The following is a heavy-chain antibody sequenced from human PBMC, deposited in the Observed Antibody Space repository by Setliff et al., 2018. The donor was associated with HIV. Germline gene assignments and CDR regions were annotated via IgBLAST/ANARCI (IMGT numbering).Heavy chain of an antibody. CDR3: VRDWVRRDCHKKVCYAIDS. CDR2: ISYGGNNE. D-gene: IGHD2-2*01. Sequence: QPGGSLRLSCAASGFTFRTYGMHWVRQTPGKGLEWVAFISYGGNNEYYADSVKGRFTISRDNSKSQFSLKRSSVTAADTAVYYCVRDWVRRDCHKKVCYAIDSWGQGTLVTVSS. J-gene: IGHJ4*02. CDR1: GFTFRTYG. V-gene: IGHV3-33*05.